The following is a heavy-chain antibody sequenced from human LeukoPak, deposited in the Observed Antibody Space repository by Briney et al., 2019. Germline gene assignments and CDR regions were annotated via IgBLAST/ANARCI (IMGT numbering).Heavy chain of an antibody. V-gene: IGHV4-34*01. CDR2: INHSGST. Sequence: PSETLSLTCAVYGGSFSGYYWSWIRQPPGKGLEWIGEINHSGSTNYNPSLKSRVTISVDTSKNQFSLKLSSVTAADTAVYYCARVVVVAAGAFDIWGQGTMVTVSS. J-gene: IGHJ3*02. CDR3: ARVVVVAAGAFDI. D-gene: IGHD2-15*01. CDR1: GGSFSGYY.